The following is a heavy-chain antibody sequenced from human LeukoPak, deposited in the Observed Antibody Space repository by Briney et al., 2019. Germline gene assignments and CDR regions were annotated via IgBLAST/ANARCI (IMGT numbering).Heavy chain of an antibody. Sequence: PGGSLRLSCAASGFTFSSYAMHWVRQAPGKGLEWVAVISYDGSNKYYADSVKGRFTISRDNSKNTLYLQMNSLRAEDTAVYYCARERPTLTFDYWGQGTLVTVSS. CDR1: GFTFSSYA. CDR3: ARERPTLTFDY. CDR2: ISYDGSNK. V-gene: IGHV3-30*04. D-gene: IGHD3-9*01. J-gene: IGHJ4*02.